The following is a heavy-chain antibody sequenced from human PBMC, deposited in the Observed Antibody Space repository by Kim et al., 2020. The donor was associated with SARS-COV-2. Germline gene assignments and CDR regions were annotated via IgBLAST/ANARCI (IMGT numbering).Heavy chain of an antibody. CDR3: ARGSNYCHFDY. V-gene: IGHV3-48*03. CDR2: IIGSGTTI. D-gene: IGHD1-7*01. J-gene: IGHJ4*02. CDR1: GFTFSSYE. Sequence: GGSLRLSCAASGFTFSSYEMNWVRQAPGKGLEWVSYIIGSGTTIYSADSERGLFTISSDTDKKSLYLIINSLRDEATADYSCARGSNYCHFDYLGVGTL.